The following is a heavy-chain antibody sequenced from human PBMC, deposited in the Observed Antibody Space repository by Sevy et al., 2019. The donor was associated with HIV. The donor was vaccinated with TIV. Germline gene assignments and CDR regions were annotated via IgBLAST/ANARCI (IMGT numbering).Heavy chain of an antibody. V-gene: IGHV3-23*01. CDR3: ATDSPYTKIVTVAATRVLDN. Sequence: GGSLRLSCAASGFAFSNFAMTWVRQSPGKGLEWVSTITESAAATYYAASVKGRFTISRDNSNNTLFLLLNSLRPEDTAVYFYATDSPYTKIVTVAATRVLDNWGQGTLVTVSS. D-gene: IGHD6-19*01. CDR2: ITESAAAT. J-gene: IGHJ4*02. CDR1: GFAFSNFA.